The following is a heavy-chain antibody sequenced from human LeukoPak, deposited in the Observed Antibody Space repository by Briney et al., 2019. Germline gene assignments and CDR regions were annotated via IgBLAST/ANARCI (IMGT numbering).Heavy chain of an antibody. CDR2: IPYDGSNK. V-gene: IGHV3-30*04. CDR3: ARAEGYGGELDS. Sequence: PGRSLRLSCAASGFTFSTYAMHWVRQAPGKGLEWVAVIPYDGSNKYYADSVKGRFTISRENSKNSLYLQMNSLRAEDTAVYYCARAEGYGGELDSWGQGTLVTVSS. J-gene: IGHJ4*02. CDR1: GFTFSTYA. D-gene: IGHD4-23*01.